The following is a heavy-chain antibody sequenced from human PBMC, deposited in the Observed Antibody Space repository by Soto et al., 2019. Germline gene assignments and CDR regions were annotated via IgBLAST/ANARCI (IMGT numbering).Heavy chain of an antibody. CDR1: GFTFSSYG. Sequence: GGSLRLSCAASGFTFSSYGIHWVRQAPGRGLEWVAAISYDGSNKYYADSVKGRFTISRDNSKNTLYLQMNSLRAEDTAVYYCAREYYDFWSGYYRYYYYGMDVWGQGTTVTVSS. CDR2: ISYDGSNK. D-gene: IGHD3-3*01. J-gene: IGHJ6*02. CDR3: AREYYDFWSGYYRYYYYGMDV. V-gene: IGHV3-30*03.